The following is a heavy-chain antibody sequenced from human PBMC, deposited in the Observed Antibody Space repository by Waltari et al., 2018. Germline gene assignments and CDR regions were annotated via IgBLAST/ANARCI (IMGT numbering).Heavy chain of an antibody. J-gene: IGHJ6*02. CDR1: GYTFTSYD. D-gene: IGHD3-3*01. Sequence: QVQLVQSGAEVKKPGASVKVSCKASGYTFTSYDINWVRQATGQGLEWMGWVNPNSGNKGYALKFQGRVTMTRNTSISTAYMELSSLRSEDTAVYYCARGYDFWSGYYQGYYYYGMDVWGQGTTVTVSS. CDR3: ARGYDFWSGYYQGYYYYGMDV. V-gene: IGHV1-8*01. CDR2: VNPNSGNK.